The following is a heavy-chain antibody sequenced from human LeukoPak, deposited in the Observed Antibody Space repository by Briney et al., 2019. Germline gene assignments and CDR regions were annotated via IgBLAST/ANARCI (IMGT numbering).Heavy chain of an antibody. J-gene: IGHJ5*02. D-gene: IGHD6-19*01. CDR1: TFSITERAYY. CDR3: ARDGSGTFHWYDP. CDR2: IHHTGTT. V-gene: IGHV4-38-2*02. Sequence: SETLSLTCAVSTFSITERAYYWAWIRQPPGEGLELIPTIHHTGTTFYNPPLKSRVTMSVDTSKNQFSLKLFSVSAADTAVYYCARDGSGTFHWYDPWGQGTPVTVSS.